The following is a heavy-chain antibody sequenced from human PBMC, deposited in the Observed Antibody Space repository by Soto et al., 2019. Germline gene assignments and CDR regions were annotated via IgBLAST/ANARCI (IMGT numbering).Heavy chain of an antibody. CDR1: GGSISSYY. CDR3: ARSDYGYYYYGMDV. J-gene: IGHJ6*02. D-gene: IGHD4-17*01. V-gene: IGHV4-59*01. Sequence: SETLSLTCTVSGGSISSYYWSWIRQPPGKGLEWIGYIYYSGSTNYNPSLKSRVTISVDTSKNQFSLKLSSVTAADTAVYYCARSDYGYYYYGMDVWGQGTTVTVSS. CDR2: IYYSGST.